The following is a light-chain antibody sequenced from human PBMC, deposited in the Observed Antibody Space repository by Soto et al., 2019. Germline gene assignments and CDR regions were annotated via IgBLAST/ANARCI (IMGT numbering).Light chain of an antibody. J-gene: IGLJ1*01. V-gene: IGLV2-8*01. CDR3: KTYAGSNTYV. CDR2: EVV. CDR1: KNDFGVYDF. Sequence: QSALAQSSSASGSPGQSVTISCTGTKNDFGVYDFVSLYQHLPGKAPRLIIYEVVQRPLGVPDRFSGSKSGKTASLTVSGPQAAAEADYFCKTYAGSNTYVFGSGTKVTVL.